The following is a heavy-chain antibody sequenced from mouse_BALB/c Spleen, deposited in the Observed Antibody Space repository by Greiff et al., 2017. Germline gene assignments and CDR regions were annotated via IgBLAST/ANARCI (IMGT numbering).Heavy chain of an antibody. D-gene: IGHD2-1*01. CDR2: ISSGGSYT. V-gene: IGHV5-6*01. CDR3: GGDYGNYAMDY. CDR1: GFTFSSYG. J-gene: IGHJ4*01. Sequence: DVHLVESGGDLVKPGGSLKLSCAASGFTFSSYGMSWVRQTPDKRLEWVATISSGGSYTYYPDSVKGRFTISRDNAKNTLYLKMSSLKSEDTAMYYCGGDYGNYAMDYWGQGTTVTVSS.